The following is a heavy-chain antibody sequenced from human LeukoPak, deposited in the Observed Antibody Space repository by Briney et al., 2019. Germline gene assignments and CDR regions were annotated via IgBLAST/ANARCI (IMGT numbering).Heavy chain of an antibody. D-gene: IGHD2-15*01. J-gene: IGHJ4*02. CDR3: ATKGSALGY. Sequence: LEWIGEINHSGSTNYNPSLKSRVTISVDTSKNQFSLKLSSVTAADTAVYYCATKGSALGYWGQGTLVTVSS. V-gene: IGHV4-34*01. CDR2: INHSGST.